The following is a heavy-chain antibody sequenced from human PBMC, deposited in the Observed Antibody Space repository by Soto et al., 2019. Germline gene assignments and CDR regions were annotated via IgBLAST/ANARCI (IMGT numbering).Heavy chain of an antibody. D-gene: IGHD2-2*01. J-gene: IGHJ5*02. CDR2: IYHSGST. CDR3: ARGGYCSSTSCYSWFDP. CDR1: IGSISSSNW. V-gene: IGHV4-4*02. Sequence: PSETLSLTSAVSIGSISSSNWWSWVRQPPGKGLEWIGEIYHSGSTNYNPSLKSRVTISVDKSKNQFSLKLSSVTAADTAVYYCARGGYCSSTSCYSWFDPWGQGTLVTVSS.